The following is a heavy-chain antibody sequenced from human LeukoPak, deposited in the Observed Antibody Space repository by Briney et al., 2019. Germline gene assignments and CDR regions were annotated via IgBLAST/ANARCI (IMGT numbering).Heavy chain of an antibody. V-gene: IGHV3-23*01. CDR3: AKDRRRIRFLESFDAFDI. CDR2: ISGSGGST. D-gene: IGHD3-3*01. CDR1: GFTFSSYA. Sequence: GGSLRLSCAASGFTFSSYAMSWVRQAPGKGLEWVSAISGSGGSTYYAASVKGRLTISRDNSKNTLYLQMNSLRAEDTAVYYCAKDRRRIRFLESFDAFDIWGQGTMVTVSS. J-gene: IGHJ3*02.